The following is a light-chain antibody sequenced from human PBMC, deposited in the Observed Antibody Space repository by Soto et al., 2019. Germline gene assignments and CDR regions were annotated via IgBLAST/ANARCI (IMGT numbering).Light chain of an antibody. CDR1: QSITTH. CDR2: AAS. V-gene: IGKV1-39*01. J-gene: IGKJ2*01. Sequence: DIQMTQSPSSLSASVGDRVTMTCRASQSITTHVNWYQQKPGKAPKLLIYAASILQSGVPSRFSGSGSGTDFTLTISSLQPEDFATYFYQQSYSTPTPPTFGQGTKVEIK. CDR3: QQSYSTPTPPT.